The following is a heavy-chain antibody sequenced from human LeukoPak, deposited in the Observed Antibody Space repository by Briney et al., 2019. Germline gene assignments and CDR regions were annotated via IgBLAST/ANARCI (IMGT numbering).Heavy chain of an antibody. CDR3: TRDRVGAGWFYFDY. D-gene: IGHD3-10*01. J-gene: IGHJ4*02. Sequence: SLRLSCTASGFTFGDYAMSWFRQAPGKGLEWVGFIRSKAYGGTTEYAASVKGRFTISRDDSKSIAYLQMNSLKTEDTAVYYCTRDRVGAGWFYFDYWGQGTLVTVSS. CDR1: GFTFGDYA. V-gene: IGHV3-49*03. CDR2: IRSKAYGGTT.